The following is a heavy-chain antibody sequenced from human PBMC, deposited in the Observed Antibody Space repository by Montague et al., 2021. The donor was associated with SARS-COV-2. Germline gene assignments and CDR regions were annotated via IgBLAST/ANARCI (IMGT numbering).Heavy chain of an antibody. CDR3: ARGGVGATWASDI. Sequence: SLRLSCAASGFTVNSNYMSWVRQAPGKGLEWVALIYSGGDTTYAVSVRDRFTISRDNSKNTLYLQMNSLRVEDTAVFYCARGGVGATWASDIWGQGTMVTVSS. V-gene: IGHV3-53*01. D-gene: IGHD1-26*01. J-gene: IGHJ3*02. CDR2: IYSGGDT. CDR1: GFTVNSNY.